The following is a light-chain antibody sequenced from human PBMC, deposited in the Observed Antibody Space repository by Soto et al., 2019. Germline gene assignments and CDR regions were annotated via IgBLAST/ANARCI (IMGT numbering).Light chain of an antibody. V-gene: IGKV3-20*01. CDR1: QSLTSNN. CDR2: LTS. CDR3: QQYDTSPPT. Sequence: EIVLTQSPGTLSLSPGERATLSGRTSQSLTSNNLAWHQQKPGQAPRLLIDLTSRRATGTPDRFSGSGSGTDFTLTISRLEPEDFAVYFCQQYDTSPPTFGGGTKVESK. J-gene: IGKJ4*01.